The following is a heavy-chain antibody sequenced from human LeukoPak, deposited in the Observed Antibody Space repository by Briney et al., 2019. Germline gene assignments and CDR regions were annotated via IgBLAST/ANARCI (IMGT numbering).Heavy chain of an antibody. CDR2: IYYSGST. CDR1: GGSISSSGYY. V-gene: IGHV4-39*01. J-gene: IGHJ3*02. CDR3: ARRTYSGAFDI. D-gene: IGHD3-10*01. Sequence: SETLSLTCTVSGGSISSSGYYWGWIRQPPGKGLEWIGTIYYSGSTYYNPSLKSRITISVDTSKNQFSLKLTSVTAADTAVYYCARRTYSGAFDIWGQGTMVTISS.